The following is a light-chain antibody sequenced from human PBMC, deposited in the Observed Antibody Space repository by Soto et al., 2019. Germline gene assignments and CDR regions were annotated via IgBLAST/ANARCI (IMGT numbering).Light chain of an antibody. Sequence: EVMLTQSPGTLSLSPGERATLSCRASQSVSSNYLAWYQQKAGQAPRLLIYGASNRATGIPDRFSGSGSGTDFTLTIRRLEHEDFAFYYCQKNDTSQRTFGQGTKVEFK. V-gene: IGKV3-20*01. J-gene: IGKJ1*01. CDR3: QKNDTSQRT. CDR1: QSVSSNY. CDR2: GAS.